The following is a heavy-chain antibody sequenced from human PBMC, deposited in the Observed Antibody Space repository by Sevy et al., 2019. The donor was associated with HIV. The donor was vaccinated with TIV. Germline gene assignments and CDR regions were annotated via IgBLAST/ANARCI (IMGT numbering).Heavy chain of an antibody. J-gene: IGHJ4*02. Sequence: SETLSLTCTVSGDSISSTSYYWGWIRQPPGKGLEWIGSFNYRGSTYYNPSLRSRVTMSVETSKNQFSLKLNSVTPADTAVYYCAGGGHYYGSGSYFPFDYWGQGTLVTVSS. D-gene: IGHD3-10*01. CDR2: FNYRGST. CDR3: AGGGHYYGSGSYFPFDY. CDR1: GDSISSTSYY. V-gene: IGHV4-39*01.